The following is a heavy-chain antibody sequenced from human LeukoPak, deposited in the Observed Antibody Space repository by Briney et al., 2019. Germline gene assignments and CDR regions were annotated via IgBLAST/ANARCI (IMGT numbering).Heavy chain of an antibody. V-gene: IGHV4-39*01. CDR3: ARRIMVRGVTSDYYYYMDV. J-gene: IGHJ6*03. CDR1: GGSISSSSYY. Sequence: SETLSLTCTVSGGSISSSSYYWGWIRHPPGKGLEWIGSIYYSGSTYYNPSLKSRVTISVATSKNQFSLKLSSVTAADTAVYYCARRIMVRGVTSDYYYYMDVWGKGTTVTISS. D-gene: IGHD3-10*01. CDR2: IYYSGST.